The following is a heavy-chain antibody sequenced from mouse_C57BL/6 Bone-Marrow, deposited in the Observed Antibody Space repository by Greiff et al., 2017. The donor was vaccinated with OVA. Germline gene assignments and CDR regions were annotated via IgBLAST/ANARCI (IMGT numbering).Heavy chain of an antibody. CDR1: GYTFTSYW. CDR3: ARRYDYDRDYYARDY. Sequence: QVQLQQPGAELVKPGASVKLSCKASGYTFTSYWMHWVKQRPGQGLEWIGMIHPNSGSTNYNEKFKSKATLTVDKSSSTAYMQLSSLTSEDSAVYYCARRYDYDRDYYARDYWGQGTSVTVSS. D-gene: IGHD2-4*01. V-gene: IGHV1-64*01. CDR2: IHPNSGST. J-gene: IGHJ4*01.